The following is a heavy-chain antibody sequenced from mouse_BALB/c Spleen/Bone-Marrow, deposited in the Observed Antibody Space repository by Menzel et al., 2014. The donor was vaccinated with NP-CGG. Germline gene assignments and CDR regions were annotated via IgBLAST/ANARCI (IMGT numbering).Heavy chain of an antibody. CDR1: GFNIKDTY. J-gene: IGHJ2*01. CDR2: IDPANGNT. V-gene: IGHV14-3*02. Sequence: VQLKQSGAELVKPGASVKLSCTASGFNIKDTYMHWVKQRPEQGLEWIGRIDPANGNTKYDPKFQGKATITADTSSNTAYLQLSRLTSEDTAVYYCARYYYGYYFDYWGQGTTLTVSS. D-gene: IGHD1-1*01. CDR3: ARYYYGYYFDY.